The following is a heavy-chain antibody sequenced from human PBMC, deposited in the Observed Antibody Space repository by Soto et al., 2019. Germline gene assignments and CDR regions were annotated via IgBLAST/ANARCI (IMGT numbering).Heavy chain of an antibody. CDR2: IIPIFGTA. CDR1: GGTFSSYA. D-gene: IGHD5-18*01. CDR3: ARDGRDTAIPSDYNRMDR. V-gene: IGHV1-69*13. J-gene: IGHJ6*02. Sequence: SVKVFCKDSGGTFSSYAISWVPQAPAQGLEWMGGIIPIFGTAIYAQKLKGRVTITADESTSTAYMELSSLSSEDTAVSYCARDGRDTAIPSDYNRMDRWDQGTTIIVSS.